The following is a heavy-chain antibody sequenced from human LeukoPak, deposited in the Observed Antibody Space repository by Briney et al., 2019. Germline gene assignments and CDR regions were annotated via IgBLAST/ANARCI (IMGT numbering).Heavy chain of an antibody. D-gene: IGHD3-22*01. Sequence: VASVKVSCKASGYTFTSYGISWVRQAPGQGLEWMGCISAYNGNTNYAQKLQGRVTMSTDTSTSTAYMELRSLRSDDTAVYYCARDINYYYGSSGYYDYFDFWGQGTLVTVSS. CDR2: ISAYNGNT. V-gene: IGHV1-18*01. CDR3: ARDINYYYGSSGYYDYFDF. J-gene: IGHJ4*02. CDR1: GYTFTSYG.